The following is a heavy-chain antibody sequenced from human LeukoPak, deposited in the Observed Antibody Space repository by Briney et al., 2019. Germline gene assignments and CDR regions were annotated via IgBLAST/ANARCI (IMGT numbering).Heavy chain of an antibody. Sequence: ASVKVSCKASGYTFATYDINWVRQATGQGLEWMGWMNPNSGNTGYAQRFQDRVTFTRNTSISTAYMELSSLRSEDTAVYYCARDLGYCSSTSCYTQGAFDIWGQGTMVTVSS. V-gene: IGHV1-8*03. D-gene: IGHD2-2*02. CDR3: ARDLGYCSSTSCYTQGAFDI. CDR2: MNPNSGNT. CDR1: GYTFATYD. J-gene: IGHJ3*02.